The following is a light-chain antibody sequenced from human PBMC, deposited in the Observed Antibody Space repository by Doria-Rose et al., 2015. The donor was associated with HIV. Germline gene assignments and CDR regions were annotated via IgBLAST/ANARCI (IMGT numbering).Light chain of an antibody. Sequence: EIVMTQSPGTLSLSPGERATLSCRASQSFSSTYLAWYQQKPGQAPSLLIYDGSTRATGIPDRFSASGSGTDFTLTISSLEPEAFALYYCHQYGTSWTFGQGTKVEI. V-gene: IGKV3-20*01. CDR3: HQYGTSWT. CDR1: QSFSSTY. CDR2: DGS. J-gene: IGKJ1*01.